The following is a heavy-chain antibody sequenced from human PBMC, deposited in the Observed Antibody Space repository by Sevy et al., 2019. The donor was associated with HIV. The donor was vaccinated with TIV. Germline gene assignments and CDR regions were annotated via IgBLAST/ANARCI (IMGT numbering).Heavy chain of an antibody. Sequence: ASVKVSCKASGGTFSSYAISWVRQAPGQGLEWMGGIIPIFGTANYAQKFQGRVTITADESTSTAYMELSSLRSEDTAVYYCASQPPRNGYCSSTSCRLLNYFDYWGQGTLVTVSS. CDR1: GGTFSSYA. CDR2: IIPIFGTA. J-gene: IGHJ4*02. CDR3: ASQPPRNGYCSSTSCRLLNYFDY. D-gene: IGHD2-2*01. V-gene: IGHV1-69*13.